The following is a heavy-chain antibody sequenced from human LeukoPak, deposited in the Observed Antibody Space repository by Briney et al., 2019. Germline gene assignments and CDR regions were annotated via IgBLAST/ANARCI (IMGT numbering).Heavy chain of an antibody. CDR1: GVTFSSYA. D-gene: IGHD2-15*01. CDR2: IIPIFGTA. CDR3: AIDVVAATGGYYYYYMDV. J-gene: IGHJ6*03. Sequence: SVKVSCKASGVTFSSYAISWVRQAPGQGLEWMGGIIPIFGTANYEQKFQGRVTITTDESTSTAYMELSSLRSEDTAVYYCAIDVVAATGGYYYYYMDVWGKGTTVTVSS. V-gene: IGHV1-69*05.